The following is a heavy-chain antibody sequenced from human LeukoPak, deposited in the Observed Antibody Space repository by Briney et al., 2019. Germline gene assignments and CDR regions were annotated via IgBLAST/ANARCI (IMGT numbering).Heavy chain of an antibody. J-gene: IGHJ4*02. CDR1: GFTFSSYA. D-gene: IGHD5-12*01. CDR2: ISSDDTT. V-gene: IGHV3-23*01. Sequence: GGSLRLSCAASGFTFSSYAMSWARQAPGKGLEWVSSISSDDTTHYADSVKGRFTISRDNSKNTLYLQMNSLKAEDTAVYYCAKTRGRVALHPDYGGQGTLVTVSS. CDR3: AKTRGRVALHPDY.